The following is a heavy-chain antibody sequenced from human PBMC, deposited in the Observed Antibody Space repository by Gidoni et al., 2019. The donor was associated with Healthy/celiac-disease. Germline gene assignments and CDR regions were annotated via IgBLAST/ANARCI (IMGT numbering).Heavy chain of an antibody. Sequence: QVQLVESGGGVVQPGRSLRLSCAASGFTFSACGIHWVRQAPGKGLEWVAVISDDGSDKYYADSVKGRFTISRDNSKNTLYLQMNSLSGDDTAVYYCAKEGQEITIFGVAKLGADFWGQGTLVTVSS. CDR1: GFTFSACG. V-gene: IGHV3-30*18. J-gene: IGHJ4*02. CDR3: AKEGQEITIFGVAKLGADF. D-gene: IGHD3-3*01. CDR2: ISDDGSDK.